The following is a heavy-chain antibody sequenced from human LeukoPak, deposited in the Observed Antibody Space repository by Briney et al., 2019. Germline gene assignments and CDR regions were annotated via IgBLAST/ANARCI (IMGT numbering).Heavy chain of an antibody. CDR1: GYTFTGYY. V-gene: IGHV1-2*02. Sequence: ASVKVSCKASGYTFTGYYMHWVRQAPGQGLEWMGWINPNSGGTNYAQKFQGRVTITRNTSISTAYVELSSLRSEDTAVYYCARGGEIIVAGLNWFDPWGQGTLVTVPS. D-gene: IGHD2/OR15-2a*01. J-gene: IGHJ5*02. CDR2: INPNSGGT. CDR3: ARGGEIIVAGLNWFDP.